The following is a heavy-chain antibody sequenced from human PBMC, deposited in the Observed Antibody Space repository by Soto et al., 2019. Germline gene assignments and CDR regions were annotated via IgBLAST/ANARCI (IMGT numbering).Heavy chain of an antibody. V-gene: IGHV3-7*01. CDR3: ARKSAVFDC. J-gene: IGHJ4*02. D-gene: IGHD6-13*01. Sequence: GGSLRLSCAASGFTFSSHLMSWVRQAPGKGREWVANIKQDGSETYYVDSVKGRFTISRDNAKNSLFLQMNSLRVEDTAVYYCARKSAVFDCWGQGTLVTVSS. CDR2: IKQDGSET. CDR1: GFTFSSHL.